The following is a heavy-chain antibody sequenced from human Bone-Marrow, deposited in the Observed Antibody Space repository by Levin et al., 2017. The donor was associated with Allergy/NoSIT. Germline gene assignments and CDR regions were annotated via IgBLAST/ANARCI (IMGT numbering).Heavy chain of an antibody. V-gene: IGHV4-59*01. CDR2: IYYSGST. CDR3: ARVASGAVAD. J-gene: IGHJ4*02. Sequence: SETLSLTCTVSGGSISNYYWSWIRQSPGKGLEWIGYIYYSGSTNYNPSLESRVTISVDRSKNQFSLKLTSVTAADTAVYYCARVASGAVADWGQGTLVTVSS. D-gene: IGHD6-19*01. CDR1: GGSISNYY.